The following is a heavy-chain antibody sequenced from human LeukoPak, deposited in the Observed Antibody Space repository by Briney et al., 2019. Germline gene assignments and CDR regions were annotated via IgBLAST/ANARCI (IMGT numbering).Heavy chain of an antibody. V-gene: IGHV1-69*01. CDR1: GGTFSSYA. CDR2: IIPIFGTA. Sequence: SVKVSCKASGGTFSSYAISWVRQAPGQGLEWMGGIIPIFGTANYAQKFQGRGTITADESTSTAYMELSSLRSEDTAVYYCASERTYDAFDIWGQGTMVTVSS. CDR3: ASERTYDAFDI. J-gene: IGHJ3*02.